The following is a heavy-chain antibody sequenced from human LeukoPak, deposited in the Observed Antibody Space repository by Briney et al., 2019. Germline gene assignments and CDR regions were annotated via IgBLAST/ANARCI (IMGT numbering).Heavy chain of an antibody. CDR1: GLNFNMFA. CDR2: LSRGGGTT. D-gene: IGHD2-8*01. J-gene: IGHJ4*02. V-gene: IGHV3-23*01. Sequence: GGSLRLSCTGSGLNFNMFAMSWVRQAPGQGLEWVSALSRGGGTTNYADSVKGRFTISRDKSKNMVFLQMNSLRPEDTAVYYCAKEQRIRHCSEGVCMEGYYFDYWGQGSLVTVSS. CDR3: AKEQRIRHCSEGVCMEGYYFDY.